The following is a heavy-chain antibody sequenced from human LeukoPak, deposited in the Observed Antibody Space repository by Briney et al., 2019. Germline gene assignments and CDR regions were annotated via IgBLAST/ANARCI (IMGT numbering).Heavy chain of an antibody. Sequence: GASVKVSCKASGYTFTGYYMHWVRQAPGQGLEWMGWINPNSGGTNYAQKFQGRVTMTRDTSISTAYMEPSRLRSDDTAVYYCARVHVGSGSYSWFDPWGQGTLVTVSS. CDR3: ARVHVGSGSYSWFDP. D-gene: IGHD3-10*01. J-gene: IGHJ5*02. V-gene: IGHV1-2*02. CDR1: GYTFTGYY. CDR2: INPNSGGT.